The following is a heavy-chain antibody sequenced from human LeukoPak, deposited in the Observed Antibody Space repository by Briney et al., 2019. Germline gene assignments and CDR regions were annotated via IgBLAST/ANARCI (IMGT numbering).Heavy chain of an antibody. CDR3: VRGPVVVAATPYYYYGMDV. V-gene: IGHV4-34*01. CDR2: INHSGST. D-gene: IGHD2-15*01. CDR1: GGSFSGYY. Sequence: SETLSLTCAVYGGSFSGYYWSWIRQPPGKGLEWIGEINHSGSTNYNPSLKSRVTISVDTSKNQFSLKLSSVTAADTAVYYCVRGPVVVAATPYYYYGMDVWGQGTTVTVSS. J-gene: IGHJ6*02.